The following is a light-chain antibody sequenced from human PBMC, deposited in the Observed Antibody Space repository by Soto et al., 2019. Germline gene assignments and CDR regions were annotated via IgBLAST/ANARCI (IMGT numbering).Light chain of an antibody. CDR3: SSYAGSNNLGV. Sequence: QSARTQPPSASGSPGQSVTISCTGTSSDIGGYNYVSWYQQYPGKAPKLMIYEVSKRPSGVPDRFSGSKSGNTASLTVSGLQAEDEADYYCSSYAGSNNLGVFGTGTKVTVL. V-gene: IGLV2-8*01. CDR1: SSDIGGYNY. CDR2: EVS. J-gene: IGLJ1*01.